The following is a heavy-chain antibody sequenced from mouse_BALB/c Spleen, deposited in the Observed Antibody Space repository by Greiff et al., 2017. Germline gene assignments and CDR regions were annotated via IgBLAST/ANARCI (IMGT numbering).Heavy chain of an antibody. Sequence: VKVVESGPGLVAPSQSLSITCTVSGFSLTSYGVSWVRQPPGKGLEWLGVIWGDGSTNYHSALISRLSISKDNSKSQVFLKMNSLQTDDTAMYYCARTEDYDHYFDYWGQGTTLTVSS. CDR3: ARTEDYDHYFDY. CDR2: IWGDGST. CDR1: GFSLTSYG. J-gene: IGHJ2*01. D-gene: IGHD2-4*01. V-gene: IGHV2-3*01.